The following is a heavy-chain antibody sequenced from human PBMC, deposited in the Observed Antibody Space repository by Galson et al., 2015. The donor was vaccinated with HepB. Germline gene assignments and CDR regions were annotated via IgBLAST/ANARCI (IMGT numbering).Heavy chain of an antibody. V-gene: IGHV1-18*01. D-gene: IGHD2-2*01. CDR3: ARVGWYQLLFSENWFDP. J-gene: IGHJ5*02. CDR2: ISAYNGNT. Sequence: SVKVSCKASGYTFTSYGISWVRQAPGQGLEWMGWISAYNGNTNYAQKLQGRVTMTTDTSTSTAYMELRSLRSDDTAVYYCARVGWYQLLFSENWFDPWGQGTLVTVSS. CDR1: GYTFTSYG.